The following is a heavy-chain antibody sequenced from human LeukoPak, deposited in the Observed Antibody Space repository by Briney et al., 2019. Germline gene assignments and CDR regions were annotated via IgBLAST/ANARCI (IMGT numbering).Heavy chain of an antibody. CDR2: TSYSEGT. CDR3: ATADWESFYFDS. J-gene: IGHJ4*02. Sequence: SETLSLTCTISGGSVSRGGYYWNWIRQHPGKGLEWIGFTSYSEGTYYNPSLMSRITISVDISQNQLSLKMRDVTAADTAVYFCATADWESFYFDSWGQGALVAVSS. CDR1: GGSVSRGGYY. V-gene: IGHV4-31*03. D-gene: IGHD1-26*01.